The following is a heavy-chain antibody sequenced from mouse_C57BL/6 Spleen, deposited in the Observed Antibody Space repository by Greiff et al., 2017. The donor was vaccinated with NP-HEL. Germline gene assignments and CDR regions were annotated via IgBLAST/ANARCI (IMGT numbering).Heavy chain of an antibody. CDR3: ARRSGSSYFDY. Sequence: VKLLESGPELVKPGASVKISCKASGYAFSSSWMNWVKQRPGKGLEWIGRIYPGDGDTNYNGKFKGKATLTADKSSSPAYMQLSSLTSEDSAVYFCARRSGSSYFDYWGQGTTLTVSS. V-gene: IGHV1-82*01. CDR1: GYAFSSSW. J-gene: IGHJ2*01. CDR2: IYPGDGDT. D-gene: IGHD1-1*01.